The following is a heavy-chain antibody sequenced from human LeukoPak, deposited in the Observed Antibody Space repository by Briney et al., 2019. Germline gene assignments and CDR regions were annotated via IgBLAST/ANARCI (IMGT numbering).Heavy chain of an antibody. CDR1: GFIFDDYS. D-gene: IGHD1-7*01. CDR2: ISWNSGSI. V-gene: IGHV3-9*03. CDR3: AKGLNWNWEYNWFDP. J-gene: IGHJ5*02. Sequence: PGGSLRLSCAASGFIFDDYSMHWVRQAPGKGLEWVSGISWNSGSIGYADSVKGRFTISRDNAKNSLYLQMNSLRAEDMALYYCAKGLNWNWEYNWFDPWGQGNLVTVSS.